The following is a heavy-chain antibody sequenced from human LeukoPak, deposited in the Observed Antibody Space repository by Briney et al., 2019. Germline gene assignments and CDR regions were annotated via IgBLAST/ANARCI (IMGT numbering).Heavy chain of an antibody. J-gene: IGHJ4*02. CDR1: GFTVSSKY. CDR3: ARGAVAGPYYFDY. Sequence: GSLRLSCAASGFTVSSKYMSWVRQAPGKGLEWVSVLYSGGTTYYADSVKGRFTISRDNSKNTLYLQMNSLRAEDTAVYYCARGAVAGPYYFDYWGQGTLVTVSS. D-gene: IGHD6-19*01. V-gene: IGHV3-53*01. CDR2: LYSGGTT.